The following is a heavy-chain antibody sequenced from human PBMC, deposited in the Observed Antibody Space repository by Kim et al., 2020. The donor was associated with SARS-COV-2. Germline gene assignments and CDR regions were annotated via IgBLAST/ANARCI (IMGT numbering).Heavy chain of an antibody. CDR1: GYSFTSYW. J-gene: IGHJ6*02. D-gene: IGHD3-10*01. CDR2: IYPGDSDT. Sequence: GESLKISCKGSGYSFTSYWIGWVRQMPGKGLEWMGIIYPGDSDTRYSPSFQGQVTISADKSISTAYLQWSSLKASDTAMYYCARWGVWFGELPYYYYYGMDVWGQGTTVTVSS. V-gene: IGHV5-51*01. CDR3: ARWGVWFGELPYYYYYGMDV.